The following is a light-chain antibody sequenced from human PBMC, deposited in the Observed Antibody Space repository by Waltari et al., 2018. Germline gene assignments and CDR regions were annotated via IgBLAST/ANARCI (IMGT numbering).Light chain of an antibody. V-gene: IGKV1-9*01. CDR1: QGISSY. Sequence: DLQLTLSSSFLSASVGHRVTITCRSSQGISSYLTWYQQKPGKAPKLLIYAASTLQSGVPSRFSGSGSETEFTLTISSLQPEDFATYYCQQLNSYTLTFGGGTKVEIK. CDR2: AAS. CDR3: QQLNSYTLT. J-gene: IGKJ4*02.